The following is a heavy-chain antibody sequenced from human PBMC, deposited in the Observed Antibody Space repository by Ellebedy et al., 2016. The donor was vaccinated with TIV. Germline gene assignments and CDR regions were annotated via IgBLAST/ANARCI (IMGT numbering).Heavy chain of an antibody. CDR1: GFTFSSYA. J-gene: IGHJ6*02. CDR3: ARDPRPYLRYGHYDF. CDR2: INDISSHI. D-gene: IGHD3-9*01. Sequence: GESLKISCAASGFTFSSYAMNWVRQAPGKGLEWVSSINDISSHIYYADSLRGRFTISRDNAKNSLFLQMDKLRADDTAVYYCARDPRPYLRYGHYDFWGQGTTVTVSS. V-gene: IGHV3-21*01.